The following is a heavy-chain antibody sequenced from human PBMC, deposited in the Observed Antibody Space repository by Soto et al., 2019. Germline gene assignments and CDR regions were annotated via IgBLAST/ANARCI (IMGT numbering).Heavy chain of an antibody. CDR1: VGSFSGYH. V-gene: IGHV4-34*01. CDR3: SRHKGYYYGMDV. J-gene: IGHJ6*02. Sequence: QSLTGAVYVGSFSGYHWSWIRQPPGKGLEWIGEINHSGSTNYNPSLKSRVTISVDTSKNQFSLKLSSVTAADTAVYYCSRHKGYYYGMDVWGQGTTVPVSS. CDR2: INHSGST.